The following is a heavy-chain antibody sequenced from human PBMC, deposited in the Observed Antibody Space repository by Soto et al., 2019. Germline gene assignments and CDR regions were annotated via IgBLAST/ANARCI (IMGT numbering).Heavy chain of an antibody. Sequence: QVQLQESGPGLVKPSETLSLTCTVSGGSISSYYWSWIRQPPGKGLEWIGYIYYSGSTNYNPSLKSRVTISVDTSKNQFSRKLSSVTAADTAVYYCAGDRRSPYYYYGMDVWGQGTTVTVSS. J-gene: IGHJ6*02. D-gene: IGHD6-6*01. CDR1: GGSISSYY. V-gene: IGHV4-59*01. CDR3: AGDRRSPYYYYGMDV. CDR2: IYYSGST.